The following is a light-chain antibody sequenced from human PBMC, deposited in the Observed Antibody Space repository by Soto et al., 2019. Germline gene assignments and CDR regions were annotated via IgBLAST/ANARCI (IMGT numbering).Light chain of an antibody. Sequence: EIVLTPSQATLSLSPGERATLSCRASQSVYSYLAWYQQKPGQAPRLLIYDASNRATGIPARFSGSGSGTDFTLTISSLEPEDFAVYYCQHRVNWPLTFGGGTKVDIK. CDR2: DAS. J-gene: IGKJ4*01. CDR3: QHRVNWPLT. V-gene: IGKV3-11*01. CDR1: QSVYSY.